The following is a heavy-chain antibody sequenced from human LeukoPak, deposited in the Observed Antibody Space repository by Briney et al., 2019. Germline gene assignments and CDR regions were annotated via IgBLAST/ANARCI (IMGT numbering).Heavy chain of an antibody. D-gene: IGHD6-19*01. V-gene: IGHV4-59*13. CDR2: IYYSGST. Sequence: SETLSLTCTVSGGSIIIYYWSGIRRPQGRGRVGIGYIYYSGSTNYNPSLKSRVTISVDTSKNQFSLKLSSVTAADTAVYYCARAPYSSGWNWFDPWGQGTLVTVSS. J-gene: IGHJ5*02. CDR1: GGSIIIYY. CDR3: ARAPYSSGWNWFDP.